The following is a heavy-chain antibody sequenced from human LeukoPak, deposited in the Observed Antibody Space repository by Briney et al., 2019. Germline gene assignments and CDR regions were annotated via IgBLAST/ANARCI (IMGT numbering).Heavy chain of an antibody. J-gene: IGHJ6*02. Sequence: SETLSLTCTFSGDSISSYYWSWIRQPPGEGLEWSGYIYYSGNTNYNPSLKSRVTMSIDRSKNQFSLKLTSVTAADTAVYYCARHGTSSYYYYAMDVWGQGTTVTVSS. D-gene: IGHD1-26*01. V-gene: IGHV4-59*08. CDR2: IYYSGNT. CDR3: ARHGTSSYYYYAMDV. CDR1: GDSISSYY.